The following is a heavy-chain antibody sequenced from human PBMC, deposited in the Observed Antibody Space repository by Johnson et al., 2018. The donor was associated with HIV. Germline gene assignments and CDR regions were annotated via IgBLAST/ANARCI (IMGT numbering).Heavy chain of an antibody. D-gene: IGHD7-27*01. J-gene: IGHJ3*02. CDR3: ARLTGDEAFDI. CDR2: MSGSDTT. Sequence: VQLVESGGGLIKPGGSLRLSCAASGFTFSDYYMNWIRQAPGKGLEWVSAMSGSDTTFYADSVKGRFTVSRDNFNNALYLQMNTLRAEDTAVYYCARLTGDEAFDIWGQGTMVTVSS. V-gene: IGHV3-69-1*01. CDR1: GFTFSDYY.